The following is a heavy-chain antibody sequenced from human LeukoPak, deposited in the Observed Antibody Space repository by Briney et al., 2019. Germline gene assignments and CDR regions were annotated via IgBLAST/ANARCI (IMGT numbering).Heavy chain of an antibody. CDR2: MNPNSGNT. CDR3: ARVSHGYSHVLPFDY. D-gene: IGHD5-18*01. V-gene: IGHV1-8*01. CDR1: GYTFTSYD. Sequence: ASVKVSCKASGYTFTSYDINWVLQATGQGLEWMGWMNPNSGNTGYAQKFQGRVTMTRNTSISTAYMELSSLRSEDTAVYYCARVSHGYSHVLPFDYWGQGTLVTVSS. J-gene: IGHJ4*02.